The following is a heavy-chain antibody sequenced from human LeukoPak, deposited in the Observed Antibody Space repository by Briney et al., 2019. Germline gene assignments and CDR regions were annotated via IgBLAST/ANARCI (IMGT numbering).Heavy chain of an antibody. Sequence: GGSLRLSCVASGFTFNNYWLHWVRQAPGKGLVWVSGIIFDGSSTRYADSMKGRFTISRDNAKNTLYLQMNSLRAEDTAVYYCARGAIVVVPAPGYWGQGTLVTVSS. CDR3: ARGAIVVVPAPGY. J-gene: IGHJ4*02. CDR2: IIFDGSST. V-gene: IGHV3-74*01. CDR1: GFTFNNYW. D-gene: IGHD2-2*01.